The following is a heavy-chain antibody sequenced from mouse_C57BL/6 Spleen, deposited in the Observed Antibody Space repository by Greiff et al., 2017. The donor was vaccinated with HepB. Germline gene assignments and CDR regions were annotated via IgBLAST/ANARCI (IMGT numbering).Heavy chain of an antibody. CDR3: ARPLLYYGSSPFAY. CDR1: GFTFSDYG. CDR2: IRSGSSTI. V-gene: IGHV5-17*01. D-gene: IGHD1-1*01. Sequence: DVHLVESGGGLVKPGGSLKLSCAASGFTFSDYGMHWVRQAPEKGLEWVAYIRSGSSTIYYADTVKGRFTISRDNAKNTLFLQMTSLRSEDTAMYYCARPLLYYGSSPFAYWGQGTLVTVSA. J-gene: IGHJ3*01.